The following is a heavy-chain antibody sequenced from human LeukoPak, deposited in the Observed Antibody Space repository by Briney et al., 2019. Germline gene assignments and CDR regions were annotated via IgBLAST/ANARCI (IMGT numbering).Heavy chain of an antibody. CDR3: ARAKTYCSSTSCYEVGWFDP. Sequence: ASVKVSCKASGGTFSSYAISWVRQAPGQGLEWMGGIIPIFGTANYAQKFQGRVTITADESTSTAYMELSSLRSEDTAVYYCARAKTYCSSTSCYEVGWFDPWGQGTLVTVSP. CDR2: IIPIFGTA. V-gene: IGHV1-69*13. CDR1: GGTFSSYA. J-gene: IGHJ5*02. D-gene: IGHD2-2*01.